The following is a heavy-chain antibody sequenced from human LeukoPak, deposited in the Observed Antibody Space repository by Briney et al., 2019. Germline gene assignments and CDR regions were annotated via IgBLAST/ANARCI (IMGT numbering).Heavy chain of an antibody. D-gene: IGHD6-19*01. CDR2: IYYSGST. CDR3: ARRGYSSGFDYIDY. J-gene: IGHJ4*02. CDR1: GGSISSXX. V-gene: IGHV4-59*08. Sequence: SETLSPTCSVSGGSISSXXXXWIRQPPGKXLXXVGYIYYSGSTSYNPSLKSRVTMSVDTSKSQFSLKLNSVIAADTAVYYCARRGYSSGFDYIDYWGQGTLVTVSS.